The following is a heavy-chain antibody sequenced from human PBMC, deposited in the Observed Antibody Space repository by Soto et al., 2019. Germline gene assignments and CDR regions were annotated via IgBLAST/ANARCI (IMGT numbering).Heavy chain of an antibody. V-gene: IGHV4-39*01. J-gene: IGHJ6*03. CDR3: ATLRFLEWLPADYYYMDV. CDR1: GGSISSSSYY. D-gene: IGHD3-3*01. CDR2: IYYSGSA. Sequence: SETLSLTCTVSGGSISSSSYYWGWIRQPPGKGLEWIGSIYYSGSAYYNPSLKSRVTISVDTSKNQFSLKLSSVTAADTAVYYCATLRFLEWLPADYYYMDVWGKGTTVTVSS.